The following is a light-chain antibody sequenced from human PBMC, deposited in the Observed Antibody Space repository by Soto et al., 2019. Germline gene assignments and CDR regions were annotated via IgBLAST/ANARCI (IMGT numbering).Light chain of an antibody. V-gene: IGLV2-14*01. CDR3: ASFTTTSTRV. CDR1: STDIGTYNY. CDR2: EVS. J-gene: IGLJ1*01. Sequence: QSVLTQPASVSGSPGQSITISCIGTSTDIGTYNYVAWYQQHPAKTPKLIIYEVSNRPSEVSNRFSGSKSGNTASLTVSGLQAEDEADYYCASFTTTSTRVFGTGTKVTVL.